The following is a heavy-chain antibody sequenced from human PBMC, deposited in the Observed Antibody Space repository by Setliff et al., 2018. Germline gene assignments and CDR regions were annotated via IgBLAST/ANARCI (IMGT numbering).Heavy chain of an antibody. D-gene: IGHD3-3*01. CDR1: GVSITSGHY. Sequence: KTSETLSLTCGVSGVSITSGHYWGWIRQSPGKGLEWLATIHQRGRTYYNPSLNSRVTISLDTSKNRFSLKLRSVTAEDSAVYYCASPGRDNLDSPFDAFDIWGQGTKVTVSS. V-gene: IGHV4-38-2*01. CDR2: IHQRGRT. J-gene: IGHJ3*02. CDR3: ASPGRDNLDSPFDAFDI.